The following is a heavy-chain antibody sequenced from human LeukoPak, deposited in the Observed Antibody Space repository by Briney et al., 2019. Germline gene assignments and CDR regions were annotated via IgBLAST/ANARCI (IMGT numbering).Heavy chain of an antibody. CDR2: INSDGSST. V-gene: IGHV3-74*01. D-gene: IGHD2-15*01. CDR3: ARGGGSIAYY. Sequence: VWISRINSDGSSTSYADSVKGRFTISRDNAKDTLYLQMNSLRAEDTAVYYCARGGGSIAYYWGQGTLVTVSS. J-gene: IGHJ4*02.